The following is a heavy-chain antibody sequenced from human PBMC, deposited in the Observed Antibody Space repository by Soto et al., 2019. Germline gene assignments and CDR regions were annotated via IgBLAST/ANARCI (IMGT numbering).Heavy chain of an antibody. J-gene: IGHJ4*02. Sequence: EVQLLESGGGLVQPGGSLRLSCAASGFTFSSYAMSWVRQAPGKGLEWVSAISGSGGSTYYADSVKGRFTISRDNSKNTRYMQKNSLKAEEKAVNYCAKDEVESEGYYYFDYWGQGTLVTVSS. CDR2: ISGSGGST. D-gene: IGHD5-18*01. V-gene: IGHV3-23*01. CDR3: AKDEVESEGYYYFDY. CDR1: GFTFSSYA.